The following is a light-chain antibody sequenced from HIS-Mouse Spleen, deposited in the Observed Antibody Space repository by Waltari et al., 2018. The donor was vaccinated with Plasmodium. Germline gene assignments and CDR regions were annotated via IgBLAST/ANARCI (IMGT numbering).Light chain of an antibody. Sequence: EIVMTQSPATLSVSPGESATLSCRASQSVSSNLAWYQQKPGQAPRLLIYGASIRATGIPARFSGSGSGTEFTLTISSLQSEDFAVYYCQQYNNWSFTFGPGTKVDIK. V-gene: IGKV3-15*01. CDR1: QSVSSN. CDR2: GAS. CDR3: QQYNNWSFT. J-gene: IGKJ3*01.